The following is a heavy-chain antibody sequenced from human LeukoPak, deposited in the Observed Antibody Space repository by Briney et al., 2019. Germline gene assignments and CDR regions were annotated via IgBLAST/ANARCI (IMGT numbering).Heavy chain of an antibody. CDR3: ARGTIPFGVVHPGYYYYYYMDV. V-gene: IGHV4-39*07. CDR1: GASISSSTDY. Sequence: PSETLSLTCTVSGASISSSTDYWGWIRQPPGKGLEWIANICYSGSTYYNPSLKSRVTISVDTSKNQFSLKLSSVTAADTAVYYCARGTIPFGVVHPGYYYYYYMDVWGKGTTVTVSS. D-gene: IGHD3-3*01. J-gene: IGHJ6*03. CDR2: ICYSGST.